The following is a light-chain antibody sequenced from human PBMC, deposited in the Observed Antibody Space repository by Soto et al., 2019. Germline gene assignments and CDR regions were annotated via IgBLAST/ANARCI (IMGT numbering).Light chain of an antibody. V-gene: IGLV2-14*01. Sequence: QSVLTQPASVSGSPRQSITISCTVSSRDVGGYNYVSWHQQHPGKAPKLMIYEVSNRPSGVSNRFSGSKSGNTASLTISGLQAEDEADYYCSSYTRSSTFYVFGTGTTVTVL. CDR3: SSYTRSSTFYV. J-gene: IGLJ1*01. CDR2: EVS. CDR1: SRDVGGYNY.